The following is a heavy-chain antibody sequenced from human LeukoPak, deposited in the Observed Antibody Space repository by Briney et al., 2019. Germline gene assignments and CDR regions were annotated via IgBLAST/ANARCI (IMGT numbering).Heavy chain of an antibody. CDR2: VNYDGNT. D-gene: IGHD3-10*01. CDR1: GVSITSSSYC. CDR3: ARMYYDSESWRVFDP. J-gene: IGHJ5*02. Sequence: SETLSLTCTVSGVSITSSSYCWGWIRQPPGKGLEWIGNVNYDGNTYYNSSLKSRVTISVDTSKNQFSLRLSSVTAAETAVYYCARMYYDSESWRVFDPWGQGTLVTVSS. V-gene: IGHV4-39*01.